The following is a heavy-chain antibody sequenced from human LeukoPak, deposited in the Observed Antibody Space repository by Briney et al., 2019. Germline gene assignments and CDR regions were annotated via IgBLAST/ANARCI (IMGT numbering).Heavy chain of an antibody. J-gene: IGHJ4*02. CDR2: MNPNSGNT. CDR1: GYTFTSYD. D-gene: IGHD1-26*01. V-gene: IGHV1-8*01. Sequence: ASVKVSCKASGYTFTSYDINWVRQATGQGLEWMGWMNPNSGNTGYAQKFQGRVTMTRNTSISTAYMELSSLRSEDAAVYYCARGGVGATSDSYDYWGQGTLVTVSS. CDR3: ARGGVGATSDSYDY.